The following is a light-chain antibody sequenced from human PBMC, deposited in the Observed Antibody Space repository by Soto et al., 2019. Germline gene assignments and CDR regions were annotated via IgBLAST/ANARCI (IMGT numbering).Light chain of an antibody. V-gene: IGLV2-14*03. CDR3: SEYRHSRPDV. CDR1: TSDVGAYNF. Sequence: QSALTQPASVSGAPGQSITISCTGTTSDVGAYNFVSWHQQHPGKAPKLMIYNVYDRPSGISYRFSDSKSGNTASLTISWLQGEDEADYYCSEYRHSRPDVFGSGSKLTVL. CDR2: NVY. J-gene: IGLJ1*01.